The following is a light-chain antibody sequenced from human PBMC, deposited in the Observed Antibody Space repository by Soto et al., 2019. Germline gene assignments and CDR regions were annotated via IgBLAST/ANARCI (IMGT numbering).Light chain of an antibody. Sequence: AIQMTQSPPSLSASVGDIVTITCRASQGIRSDLGWYQQRPGKDPKLLIYGASNLQNGVPSRFSGSGSGTDFNLTISRLQTDDFATYYCQQYNSYTRTFGQGTKGDIK. CDR3: QQYNSYTRT. CDR2: GAS. CDR1: QGIRSD. V-gene: IGKV1-6*01. J-gene: IGKJ1*01.